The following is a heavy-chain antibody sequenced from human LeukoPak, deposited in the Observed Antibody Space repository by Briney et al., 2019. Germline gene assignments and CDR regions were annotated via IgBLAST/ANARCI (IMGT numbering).Heavy chain of an antibody. CDR1: GSRFTSYW. D-gene: IGHD3-16*02. CDR3: ARHAPKSPYRWFDP. V-gene: IGHV5-51*01. CDR2: IYPGDSDT. Sequence: GESLKISCKGSGSRFTSYWIGWVRQMPGKGLEWMGIIYPGDSDTRYSPSFQGQVTISADKSTSTAYLQWSSLKASDTARYYCARHAPKSPYRWFDPWGQGTLVTVSS. J-gene: IGHJ5*02.